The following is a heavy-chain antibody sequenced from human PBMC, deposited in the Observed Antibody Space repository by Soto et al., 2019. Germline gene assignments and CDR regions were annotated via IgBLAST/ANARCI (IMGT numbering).Heavy chain of an antibody. J-gene: IGHJ6*02. CDR3: AREKPDSSGMDV. CDR1: GGSISSGGYY. CDR2: IYYSGST. V-gene: IGHV4-31*03. D-gene: IGHD2-15*01. Sequence: TLSLTCTVSGGSISSGGYYWSWIRQHPGKGLEWIGYIYYSGSTYYNPSLKSRVTISVDTSKNQFSLKLSSVTAADTAVYYCAREKPDSSGMDVWGQGTTVTVSS.